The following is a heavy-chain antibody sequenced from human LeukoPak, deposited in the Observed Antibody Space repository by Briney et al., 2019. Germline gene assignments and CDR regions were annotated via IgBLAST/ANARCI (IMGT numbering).Heavy chain of an antibody. J-gene: IGHJ3*02. CDR3: ARVDCTTTSCPRHDAFDI. V-gene: IGHV3-21*01. CDR1: GFTFSDYR. Sequence: GGSLRLSCTASGFTFSDYRMNWVRQAPGKGLEWVSSISGLSNYIYYAGSVKGRFTISRDNAKNSLSLQMNSLRAEDTAVYYCARVDCTTTSCPRHDAFDIWGQGTMVTVSS. CDR2: ISGLSNYI. D-gene: IGHD2-2*01.